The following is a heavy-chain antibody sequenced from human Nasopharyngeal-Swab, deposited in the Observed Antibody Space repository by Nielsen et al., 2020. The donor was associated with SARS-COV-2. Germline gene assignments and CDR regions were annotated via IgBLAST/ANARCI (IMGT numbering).Heavy chain of an antibody. CDR2: ISGSGGST. J-gene: IGHJ4*02. Sequence: GESLKISCAASGFTFSSYAMSWVRQAPGKGLEWVSAISGSGGSTYYADSVRGRFTISRDNAKNTLYLQMNSPRVEDTAVYFCVRDFWGAFDSWGQGTLVTVSS. CDR1: GFTFSSYA. V-gene: IGHV3-23*01. CDR3: VRDFWGAFDS. D-gene: IGHD3-16*01.